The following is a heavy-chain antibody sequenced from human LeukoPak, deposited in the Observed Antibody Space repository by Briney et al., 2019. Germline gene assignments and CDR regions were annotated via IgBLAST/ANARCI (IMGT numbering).Heavy chain of an antibody. D-gene: IGHD6-13*01. Sequence: GGSLRLSCAASGFTFSSCAMSWVRQAPGKGLEWVSAISGSGGSTYYADSVKGRFTISRDNSKNTLYLQMNSLRAEDTAVYYCAKDPTAAGSTSYNWFDPWGQGTLVTVSS. J-gene: IGHJ5*02. CDR1: GFTFSSCA. V-gene: IGHV3-23*01. CDR2: ISGSGGST. CDR3: AKDPTAAGSTSYNWFDP.